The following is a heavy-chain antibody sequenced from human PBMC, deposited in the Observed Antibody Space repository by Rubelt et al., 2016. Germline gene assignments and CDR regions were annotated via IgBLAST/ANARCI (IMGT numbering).Heavy chain of an antibody. V-gene: IGHV3-30*03. D-gene: IGHD6-19*01. J-gene: IGHJ4*02. Sequence: VKGRFTISRDNSKNTLYLQMNSLRAEDTAVYYCATSPGYSSGWRILHQYYFDFWGQGTLVTVSS. CDR3: ATSPGYSSGWRILHQYYFDF.